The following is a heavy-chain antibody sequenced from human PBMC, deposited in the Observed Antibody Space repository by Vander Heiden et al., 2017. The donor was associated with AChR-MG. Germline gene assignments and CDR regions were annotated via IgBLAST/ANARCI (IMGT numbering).Heavy chain of an antibody. CDR3: ARSAAYCGGDCYPYYFDY. CDR1: GGPIRSGVYS. J-gene: IGHJ4*02. Sequence: QLQLQESGSGLVRPSQTLSLPCAVSGGPIRSGVYSWSWIRKPPGKGLGWIGYIYHSGSTYYNPSLKSRVTISVDRSKNQFSLKLSSVTAADTAVYYCARSAAYCGGDCYPYYFDYWGQGTLVTVSS. D-gene: IGHD2-21*02. CDR2: IYHSGST. V-gene: IGHV4-30-2*01.